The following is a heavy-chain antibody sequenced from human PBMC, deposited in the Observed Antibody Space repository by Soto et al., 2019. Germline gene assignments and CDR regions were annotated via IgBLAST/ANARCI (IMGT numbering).Heavy chain of an antibody. CDR2: IYYSGST. D-gene: IGHD6-13*01. CDR3: VRHYPIRTAAGTGYYFDY. V-gene: IGHV4-39*01. CDR1: GGSISSSSYY. Sequence: SETLSLTCTVSGGSISSSSYYWGWIRQPPGKGLEWIGSIYYSGSTYYNPSLKSRVTISVDTSKNQFSLKLSSVTAADTAVYYCVRHYPIRTAAGTGYYFDYWGQGNLVTVSS. J-gene: IGHJ4*02.